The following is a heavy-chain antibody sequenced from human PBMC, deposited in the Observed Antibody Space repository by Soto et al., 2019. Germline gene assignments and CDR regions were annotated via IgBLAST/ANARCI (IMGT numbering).Heavy chain of an antibody. Sequence: VESLKISFECCGYSFSTQVVFVVLQMPGKGLEWMGIIFPGDSDTRYSPSFQGQVTISADKSISTAYLQWSRLKASDTAMYYCERRSRDILNGSNGNIEYWGQRTLV. V-gene: IGHV5-51*01. D-gene: IGHD3-9*01. CDR3: ERRSRDILNGSNGNIEY. CDR1: GYSFSTQV. J-gene: IGHJ4*02. CDR2: IFPGDSDT.